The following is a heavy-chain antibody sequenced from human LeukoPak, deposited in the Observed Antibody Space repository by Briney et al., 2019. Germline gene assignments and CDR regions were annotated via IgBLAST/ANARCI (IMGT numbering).Heavy chain of an antibody. CDR3: ARARVGAATLSY. CDR2: IYPGDSDT. J-gene: IGHJ4*02. V-gene: IGHV5-51*01. D-gene: IGHD2-15*01. Sequence: GESLKISCKGSGYSFTSYWIAWVRQMPGKGLEWMGVIYPGDSDTRYSPSFQGQVTLSADKSISTAYLQWSSLKASDTAIYYCARARVGAATLSYWGQGTLVTVSS. CDR1: GYSFTSYW.